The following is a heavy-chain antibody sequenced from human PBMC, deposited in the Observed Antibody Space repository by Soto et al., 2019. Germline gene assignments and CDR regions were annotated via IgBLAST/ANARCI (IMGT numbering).Heavy chain of an antibody. D-gene: IGHD3-9*01. CDR2: INPNSGGT. CDR3: AREITYYDILTGLHWFDP. CDR1: GYTFTGYY. V-gene: IGHV1-2*04. J-gene: IGHJ5*02. Sequence: GASVKVSCKASGYTFTGYYMHWVRQAPGQGLEWMGWINPNSGGTNYAQKFQGWVTMTRDTSISTAYMELSRLRSDDTAVYYCAREITYYDILTGLHWFDPWGQGTLVTVS.